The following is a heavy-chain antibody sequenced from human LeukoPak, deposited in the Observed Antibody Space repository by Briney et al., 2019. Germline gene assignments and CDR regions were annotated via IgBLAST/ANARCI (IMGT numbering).Heavy chain of an antibody. CDR3: ARHLKYFNGGHYFDY. J-gene: IGHJ4*02. Sequence: GESLKISCKGSGYSFATYWIGWVRQMPGKGLEWMGIIYPGDSDTRYSPSFQGQVTISADKSISTAYLQWSSLKASDTAMYYCARHLKYFNGGHYFDYSGQGALVTVSS. CDR2: IYPGDSDT. CDR1: GYSFATYW. D-gene: IGHD3-10*01. V-gene: IGHV5-51*01.